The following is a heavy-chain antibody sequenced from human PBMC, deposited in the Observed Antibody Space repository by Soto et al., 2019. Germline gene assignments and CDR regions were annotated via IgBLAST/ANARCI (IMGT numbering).Heavy chain of an antibody. J-gene: IGHJ2*01. CDR2: ISNDGNNK. CDR1: GFTCSSYA. Sequence: QVQLAESGCGAVQPGRSLRLSCAASGFTCSSYAMQWVRQAPGEGLQWVAVISNDGNNKDHADSVKGRFTISRDNSQNTLYLHMTGLRTEDTAVYYCSRVPGYGGFNCSFDLWGRGTLVTVS. CDR3: SRVPGYGGFNCSFDL. D-gene: IGHD4-17*01. V-gene: IGHV3-30-3*01.